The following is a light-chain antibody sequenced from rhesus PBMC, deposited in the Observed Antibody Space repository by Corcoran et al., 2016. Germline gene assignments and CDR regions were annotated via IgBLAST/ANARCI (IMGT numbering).Light chain of an antibody. CDR1: QNIYSN. V-gene: IGKV1S12*01. CDR3: QHYYDNPYS. Sequence: DIQMTQSPSALSASVGDRVTISCRASQNIYSNLAWYQQKPGKAPKLMIYGASSLQTGIPSRFSGSGSGTDFTLTVSSLQPEDSAAYYCQHYYDNPYSFGQGTKVEIK. CDR2: GAS. J-gene: IGKJ2*01.